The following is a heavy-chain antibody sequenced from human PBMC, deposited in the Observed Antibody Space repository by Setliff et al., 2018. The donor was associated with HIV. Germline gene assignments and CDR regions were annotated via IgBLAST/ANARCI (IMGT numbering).Heavy chain of an antibody. Sequence: SETLSLTCTVYGDSITSGTYYWSWIRQPAGRILEWIGHISTSVTTNYNPSLKSRVTISADTSKSQFSLKLTSVTAADTAAYFCARVSTDYVWGSFLSSGPYYFDFWGQGALVTVSS. CDR1: GDSITSGTYY. D-gene: IGHD3-16*01. CDR2: ISTSVTT. J-gene: IGHJ4*02. V-gene: IGHV4-61*09. CDR3: ARVSTDYVWGSFLSSGPYYFDF.